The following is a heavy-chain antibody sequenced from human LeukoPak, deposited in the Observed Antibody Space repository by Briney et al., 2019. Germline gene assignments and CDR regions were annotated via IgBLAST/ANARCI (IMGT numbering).Heavy chain of an antibody. CDR3: AREGLITGFDY. CDR2: ISSNGGST. V-gene: IGHV3-64*01. D-gene: IGHD1-1*01. J-gene: IGHJ4*02. CDR1: GFTFSSYA. Sequence: GGSLRLSCAASGFTFSSYALHWVRQAPGKGLEYVSAISSNGGSTYYANSVKGRFTISRDNSKNTLYLQMDSLRAEDMAVYYCAREGLITGFDYWGQGTLVTVSS.